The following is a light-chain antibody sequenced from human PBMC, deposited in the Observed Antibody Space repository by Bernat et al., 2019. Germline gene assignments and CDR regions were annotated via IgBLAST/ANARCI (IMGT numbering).Light chain of an antibody. J-gene: IGLJ1*01. CDR3: CSYAGSYIYV. CDR1: SSDVGGYNY. V-gene: IGLV2-11*01. Sequence: QSALTQPRSVSGSPGQSVTISCTGTSSDVGGYNYVSWYQHHPGKAPRLMISGVSTRPSGVPDRFSGSKSGNTASLTIAGLQAEDEADYYCCSYAGSYIYVCGPGTKVTVL. CDR2: GVS.